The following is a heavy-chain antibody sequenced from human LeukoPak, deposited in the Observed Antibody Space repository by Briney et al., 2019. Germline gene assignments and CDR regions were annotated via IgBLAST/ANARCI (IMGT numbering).Heavy chain of an antibody. J-gene: IGHJ4*02. CDR3: AREGGNSTSWGYFDY. CDR2: ISWDGNKK. V-gene: IGHV3-30*04. CDR1: GFTFRGYT. D-gene: IGHD6-13*01. Sequence: PGRSLRLSCGASGFTFRGYTMHWVRQAPGKGLHWVAVISWDGNKKFYADSVEGRFTISRDNSKNTLSLQMNSLRLEDTALYYCAREGGNSTSWGYFDYWGQGTLVTVSS.